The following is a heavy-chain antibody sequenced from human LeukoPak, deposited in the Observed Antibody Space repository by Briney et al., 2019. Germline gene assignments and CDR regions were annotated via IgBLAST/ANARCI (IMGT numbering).Heavy chain of an antibody. J-gene: IGHJ4*02. Sequence: GGSQRLSCAASGFTFSSYSMNWVRQAPGKGLEWVSSISSSSSYIYYADSVKGRFTISRDNAKNSLYLQMNSLRAEDTAVYYCARGRDGRGDYWGQGTLVTVSS. CDR3: ARGRDGRGDY. CDR2: ISSSSSYI. D-gene: IGHD5-24*01. V-gene: IGHV3-21*01. CDR1: GFTFSSYS.